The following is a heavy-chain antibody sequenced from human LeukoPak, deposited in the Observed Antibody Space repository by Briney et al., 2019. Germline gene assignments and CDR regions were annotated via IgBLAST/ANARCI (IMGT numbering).Heavy chain of an antibody. V-gene: IGHV2-70*11. Sequence: SGPTLVNPTQPLTLTCTFSGFSLSTSGMCVSWIRQPPGKALEWLARIDWDDDKYYSTSLKTRLTISKDTSKNQVVLTMTNMDPVDTATYYCARIVRGGYSFDYWGQGTLVTVSS. J-gene: IGHJ4*02. CDR2: IDWDDDK. CDR3: ARIVRGGYSFDY. CDR1: GFSLSTSGMC. D-gene: IGHD2-21*01.